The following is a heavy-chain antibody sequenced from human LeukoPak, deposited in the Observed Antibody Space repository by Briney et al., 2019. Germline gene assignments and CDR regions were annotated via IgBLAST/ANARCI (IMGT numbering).Heavy chain of an antibody. Sequence: GGSLRLSCAASGFTVSSNYMSWVRQAPGKGLEWVSVIYSGGSTYYADSMKGRFTISRDNAKNSVYLQMNSLRAEDTAVYHCARDVSRDISCYTGWGQGTLVTVSS. CDR1: GFTVSSNY. J-gene: IGHJ4*02. D-gene: IGHD2-2*02. V-gene: IGHV3-66*01. CDR2: IYSGGST. CDR3: ARDVSRDISCYTG.